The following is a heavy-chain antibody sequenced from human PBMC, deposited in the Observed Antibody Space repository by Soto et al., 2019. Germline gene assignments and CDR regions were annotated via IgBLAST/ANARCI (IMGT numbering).Heavy chain of an antibody. CDR2: IYYSASS. D-gene: IGHD3-16*01. CDR1: GGSISSGGYY. Sequence: QVQLQESGPGLVEPSQTLSLSCTVSGGSISSGGYYWSWIRQHPGKGLEWLGYIYYSASSYYNPCLVGLGTISVDTSKNQFYLKLSSVTAADTAVYYCARDLRDDVWGSTEWAFDVWGPVTMVTVAS. V-gene: IGHV4-31*01. J-gene: IGHJ3*01. CDR3: ARDLRDDVWGSTEWAFDV.